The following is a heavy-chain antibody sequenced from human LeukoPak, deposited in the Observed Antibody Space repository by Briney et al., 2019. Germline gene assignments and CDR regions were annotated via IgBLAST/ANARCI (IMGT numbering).Heavy chain of an antibody. V-gene: IGHV1-18*01. CDR3: ARDNTMVRGVPRDY. Sequence: ASVKLSCKASGYTFTSYGISWVRQAPGQGLESMGWISAYNGNTNYAQKLQGRVTMTTDTSTSTAYMELRSLRSDDTAVYYCARDNTMVRGVPRDYWGQGTLVTVSS. CDR1: GYTFTSYG. D-gene: IGHD3-10*01. J-gene: IGHJ4*02. CDR2: ISAYNGNT.